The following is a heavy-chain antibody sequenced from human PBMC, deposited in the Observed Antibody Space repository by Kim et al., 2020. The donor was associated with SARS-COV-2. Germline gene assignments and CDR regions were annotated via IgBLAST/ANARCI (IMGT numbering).Heavy chain of an antibody. J-gene: IGHJ4*02. V-gene: IGHV3-30*07. CDR3: AREHSSSWPTHGGMDY. D-gene: IGHD6-13*01. Sequence: SVKGRFTISRDNSRNTLYLQMNSLRAEDTAVYYCAREHSSSWPTHGGMDYWGQGTLVTVSS.